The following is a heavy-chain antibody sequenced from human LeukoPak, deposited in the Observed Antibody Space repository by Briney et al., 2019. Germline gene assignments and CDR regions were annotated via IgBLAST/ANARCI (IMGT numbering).Heavy chain of an antibody. CDR2: IYYSGST. V-gene: IGHV4-59*01. CDR3: ARATQGLRWYRYFDY. J-gene: IGHJ4*02. CDR1: GGSFSGYY. D-gene: IGHD4-23*01. Sequence: SETLSLTCAVYGGSFSGYYWSWIRQPPGKGLEWIGYIYYSGSTNYNPSLKSRVTISVDTSKNQFSLKLSSVTAADTAVYYCARATQGLRWYRYFDYWGQGTLVTVSS.